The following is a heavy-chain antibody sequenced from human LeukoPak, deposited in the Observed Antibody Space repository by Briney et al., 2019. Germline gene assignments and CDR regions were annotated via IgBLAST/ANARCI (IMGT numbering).Heavy chain of an antibody. CDR1: TFSFINYW. Sequence: GGSLRLSCAASTFSFINYWMAWVRQAPGKGLEWVANIRQDGSDEYYVDSVKGRFIISRDNAKKTLFLQMNSLRAEDAAVYYCAGQWWSDLDPWGQGTLVTVSS. CDR2: IRQDGSDE. J-gene: IGHJ5*02. V-gene: IGHV3-7*01. CDR3: AGQWWSDLDP. D-gene: IGHD2-15*01.